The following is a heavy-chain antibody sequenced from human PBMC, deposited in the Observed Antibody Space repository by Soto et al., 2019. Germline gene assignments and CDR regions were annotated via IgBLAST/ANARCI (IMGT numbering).Heavy chain of an antibody. Sequence: GGSLRLSCAASGFTVSGSYMSWVRQAPGKGLEWVSVIYSGGSTYYADSVKGRFTISRDNSKNTLYLQMNSLRAEDTAVYYCARYRGHIYRDGYYLDYWGQGTLVTVSS. D-gene: IGHD4-17*01. CDR2: IYSGGST. V-gene: IGHV3-53*01. CDR1: GFTVSGSY. J-gene: IGHJ4*02. CDR3: ARYRGHIYRDGYYLDY.